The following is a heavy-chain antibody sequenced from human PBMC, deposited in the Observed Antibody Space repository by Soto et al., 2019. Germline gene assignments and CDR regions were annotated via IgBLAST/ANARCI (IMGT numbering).Heavy chain of an antibody. CDR2: ISSSSSTI. J-gene: IGHJ3*02. CDR1: GFIFSRYD. CDR3: ARVGSTRGAFDI. Sequence: GGSLRLSCAASGFIFSRYDMHWLRQAPGKGLEWVSYISSSSSTIYYADSVKGRFTISRDNAKNSLYLQMNSLRDEDTAVYYCARVGSTRGAFDIWGQGTTVTVSS. D-gene: IGHD2-2*01. V-gene: IGHV3-48*02.